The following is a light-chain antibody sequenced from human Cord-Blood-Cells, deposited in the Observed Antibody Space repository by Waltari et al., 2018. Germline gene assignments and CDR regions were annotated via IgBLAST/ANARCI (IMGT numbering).Light chain of an antibody. J-gene: IGLJ3*02. Sequence: QSVLTQPPSASWTPGQRVTISCSGSSSNIGSHTVNWYQQLPGTAPKLLIYSNNQRPSGVPDRFSGSKSGTSASLAISGLQSEDEADYYCAAWDDSLNGWVFGGGTKLTVL. CDR3: AAWDDSLNGWV. CDR1: SSNIGSHT. CDR2: SNN. V-gene: IGLV1-44*01.